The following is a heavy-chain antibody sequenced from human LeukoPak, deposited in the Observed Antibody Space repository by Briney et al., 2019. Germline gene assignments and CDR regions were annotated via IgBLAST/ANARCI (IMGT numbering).Heavy chain of an antibody. CDR1: GGSISSYY. CDR3: ARERPPHYYDSSGYWGLYYFDY. J-gene: IGHJ4*02. D-gene: IGHD3-22*01. CDR2: IYYSGST. V-gene: IGHV4-59*01. Sequence: PSETLSLTCTVSGGSISSYYWSWIRQPPGKGLEWIGYIYYSGSTNYNPSLKSRVTISVDTSKNQFSLKLSSVTAADTAVYYCARERPPHYYDSSGYWGLYYFDYWGQGTLVTVSS.